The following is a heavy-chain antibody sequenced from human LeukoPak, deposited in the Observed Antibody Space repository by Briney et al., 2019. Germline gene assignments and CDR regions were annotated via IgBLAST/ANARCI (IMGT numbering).Heavy chain of an antibody. CDR3: AKDSKWLVHH. Sequence: GALRLSCAASGFTFSSYAMIWVRQAPGKGLEWVSAISGSGGSTYYADSVKGRFTISRDNSKNTLYLQMNSLRAEDTAVYYCAKDSKWLVHHWGQGTLVTVSS. D-gene: IGHD6-19*01. CDR1: GFTFSSYA. V-gene: IGHV3-23*01. J-gene: IGHJ5*02. CDR2: ISGSGGST.